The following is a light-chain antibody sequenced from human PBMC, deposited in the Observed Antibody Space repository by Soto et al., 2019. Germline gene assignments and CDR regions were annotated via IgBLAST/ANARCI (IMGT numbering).Light chain of an antibody. V-gene: IGLV1-40*01. CDR2: GNS. Sequence: QAVVTQPPSVSGAPGQRVTISCTGSSSNIGAGYDVHWYQQLPGTDPQHLIYGNSKRPSGVPDRFSGSKSGTSTSLAITGLQAEDEADYYCQSYDSSLSVVFGGGTKLTVL. CDR3: QSYDSSLSVV. CDR1: SSNIGAGYD. J-gene: IGLJ2*01.